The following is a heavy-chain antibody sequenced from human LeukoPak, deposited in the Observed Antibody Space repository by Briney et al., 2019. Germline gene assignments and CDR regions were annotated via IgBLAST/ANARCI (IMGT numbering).Heavy chain of an antibody. V-gene: IGHV4-39*07. CDR2: IYYSVST. Sequence: SETLSLTCTVSGGSISSSSYYWGWIRQPPGKGLEWIGSIYYSVSTYDNPSLKSRVTISVDTSKNQFSLKLSSVTAADTAVYYCARDGMYYYGLGRRGWFDPWGQGTLVTVSS. J-gene: IGHJ5*02. CDR1: GGSISSSSYY. CDR3: ARDGMYYYGLGRRGWFDP. D-gene: IGHD3-10*01.